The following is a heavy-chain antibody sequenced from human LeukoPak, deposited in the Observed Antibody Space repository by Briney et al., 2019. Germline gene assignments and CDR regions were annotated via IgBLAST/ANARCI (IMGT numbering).Heavy chain of an antibody. Sequence: SETLSLTCTVSGGSISSYYWSWIRQPPGKGLEWIGYIYYSGSTNYNPSLKSRVTISVDTSKNQFSLKLSSVTAAETAVYYCARQNYCSGGSCYVDYWGQGTLVTVSS. CDR3: ARQNYCSGGSCYVDY. D-gene: IGHD2-15*01. J-gene: IGHJ4*02. CDR2: IYYSGST. CDR1: GGSISSYY. V-gene: IGHV4-59*01.